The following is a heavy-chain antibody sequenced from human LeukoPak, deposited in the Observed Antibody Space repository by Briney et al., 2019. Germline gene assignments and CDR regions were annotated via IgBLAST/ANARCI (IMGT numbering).Heavy chain of an antibody. CDR2: ISSSSSYI. V-gene: IGHV3-21*01. J-gene: IGHJ5*02. CDR3: ARDWNIVVVPAAMSWFDP. CDR1: GFTFSSYS. Sequence: PGGSLRLACAAAGFTFSSYSMNWVRQAPGKGLEWVSSISSSSSYIYYADSVKGRFTISRDNAKNSLYLQMNSLRAEDTAVYYCARDWNIVVVPAAMSWFDPWGQGTLVTVSS. D-gene: IGHD2-2*01.